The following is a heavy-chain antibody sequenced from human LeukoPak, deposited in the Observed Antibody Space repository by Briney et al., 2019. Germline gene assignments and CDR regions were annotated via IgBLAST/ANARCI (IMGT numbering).Heavy chain of an antibody. J-gene: IGHJ4*02. V-gene: IGHV4-4*09. CDR3: ARLGDYSPKD. CDR1: GGSISTYY. D-gene: IGHD4-11*01. Sequence: SETLSLTCSVSGGSISTYYWSWIRQPPGKGLEWIGYISTSGTTNYSPSLRSRVTISVDMSKNQLSLRLSSVTAADTAVYYCARLGDYSPKDWGQGTLVTVSS. CDR2: ISTSGTT.